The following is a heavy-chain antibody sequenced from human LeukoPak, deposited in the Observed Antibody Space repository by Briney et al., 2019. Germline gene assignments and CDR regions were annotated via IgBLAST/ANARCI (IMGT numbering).Heavy chain of an antibody. CDR1: GGSITTTNYY. CDR3: ARQAATCGGDCSNNWFDP. Sequence: SETLSLTCTVSGGSITTTNYYWGWIRQPPGKGLEWIGSISYTGSSYYNPSLKSRVTISVDTSKNQFSLKLTSVTTADTAVYYCARQAATCGGDCSNNWFDPWGQGTLVTVSS. D-gene: IGHD2-21*02. CDR2: ISYTGSS. J-gene: IGHJ5*02. V-gene: IGHV4-39*01.